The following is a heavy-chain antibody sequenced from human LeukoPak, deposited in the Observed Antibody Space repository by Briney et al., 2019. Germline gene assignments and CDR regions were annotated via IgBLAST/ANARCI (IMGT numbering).Heavy chain of an antibody. J-gene: IGHJ4*02. Sequence: GGSLRLSCAASGFTFNTYSMNWVRQAPGKGLEWVSCISSVSGYIYYADSVKGRFTISRDNAKNSLYLQMNSLRAEDTAVYYCARDRRGDRYWGQGTLVTVSS. D-gene: IGHD3-16*01. CDR1: GFTFNTYS. CDR2: ISSVSGYI. V-gene: IGHV3-21*01. CDR3: ARDRRGDRY.